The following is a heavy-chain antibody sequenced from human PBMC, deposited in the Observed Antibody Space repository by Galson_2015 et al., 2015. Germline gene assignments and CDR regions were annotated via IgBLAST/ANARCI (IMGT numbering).Heavy chain of an antibody. CDR3: AREPKWELQADVY. J-gene: IGHJ4*02. D-gene: IGHD1-26*01. Sequence: SLRLSCAASGFTFSDYYMSWIRQAPGKGLEWVSYISSSGSTIYYADSVKGRFTISRDNAKNSLYLQMNSLRAEDTAVYYCAREPKWELQADVYWGQGTLVTVSS. V-gene: IGHV3-11*01. CDR2: ISSSGSTI. CDR1: GFTFSDYY.